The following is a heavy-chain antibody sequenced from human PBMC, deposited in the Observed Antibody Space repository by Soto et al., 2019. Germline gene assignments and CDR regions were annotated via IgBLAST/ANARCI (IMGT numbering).Heavy chain of an antibody. D-gene: IGHD6-25*01. J-gene: IGHJ4*02. CDR1: GIMSSGYG. Sequence: QEQVVQSGPAMKEPGSSVKVSCSASGIMSSGYGFSWVRQAPGQGLEWVGMINPILDSTHYAQNLQGRVSLSVDQSRDTGYLEVTSLRLEDTAIYFCATMKRARLDSWGRGTVVTVSS. CDR2: INPILDST. V-gene: IGHV1-69*09. CDR3: ATMKRARLDS.